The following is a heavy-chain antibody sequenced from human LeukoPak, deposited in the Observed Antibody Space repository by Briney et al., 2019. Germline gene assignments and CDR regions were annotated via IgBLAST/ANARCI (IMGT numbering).Heavy chain of an antibody. CDR3: ARSIKSGYYADY. CDR2: ISSSGSTI. CDR1: GFTFSDYY. D-gene: IGHD3-22*01. Sequence: GGSLRLSCAASGFTFSDYYMSWIRQAPGKGLEWVSYISSSGSTIYYADSVKGRFTISRDNAKNSLYLQMSSLRAEDTAVYYCARSIKSGYYADYWGQGTLVTVSS. V-gene: IGHV3-11*01. J-gene: IGHJ4*02.